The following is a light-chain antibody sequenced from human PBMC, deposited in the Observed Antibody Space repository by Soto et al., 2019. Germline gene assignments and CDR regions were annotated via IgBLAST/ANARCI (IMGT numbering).Light chain of an antibody. CDR2: DVT. Sequence: LTQPASVSGSPGQSITISCTGTSSDVGGYNYVSWYQQHPGKAPKLMIYDVTNRPSGVSNRFSGSKSGYTASLAISGLQAEDEADYYCSSYTSSSTYVFGTGTKVTVL. CDR1: SSDVGGYNY. J-gene: IGLJ1*01. CDR3: SSYTSSSTYV. V-gene: IGLV2-14*03.